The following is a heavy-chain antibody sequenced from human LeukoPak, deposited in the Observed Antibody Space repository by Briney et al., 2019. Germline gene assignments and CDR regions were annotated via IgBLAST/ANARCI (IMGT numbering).Heavy chain of an antibody. CDR1: GFTFSSYW. V-gene: IGHV3-7*03. D-gene: IGHD3-16*01. J-gene: IGHJ6*02. CDR2: INHNGNVN. CDR3: ARGGGLDV. Sequence: GGSLRLSGAASGFTFSSYWMNWARQAPGKGLEWVAGINHNGNVNYYVDSVKGRFTISRDNAKNSLYLQMSNLRAEDTAVYFCARGGGLDVWGQGATVTVSS.